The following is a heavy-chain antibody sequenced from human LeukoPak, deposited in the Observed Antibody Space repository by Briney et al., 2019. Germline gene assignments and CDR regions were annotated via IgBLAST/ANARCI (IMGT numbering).Heavy chain of an antibody. Sequence: PGGSLRPSWAASGFTLDDYAMDWVRQARGKGLGWVALISWDGGGTYYADSVKGRFSISRDNSKNSLYLQMNSLRAEDTALYYCAKDMAAYYYASGNIDYWGQGTLVTVSS. D-gene: IGHD3-10*01. CDR1: GFTLDDYA. J-gene: IGHJ4*02. CDR2: ISWDGGGT. V-gene: IGHV3-43D*03. CDR3: AKDMAAYYYASGNIDY.